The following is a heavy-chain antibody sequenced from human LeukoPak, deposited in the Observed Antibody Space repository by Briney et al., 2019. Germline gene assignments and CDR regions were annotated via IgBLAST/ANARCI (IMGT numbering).Heavy chain of an antibody. CDR3: ARGRCSSTSCYGERGHYYYYYMDV. CDR2: IYHSGST. CDR1: GYSISSGYY. J-gene: IGHJ6*03. D-gene: IGHD2-2*01. Sequence: SETLSLTCTVSGYSISSGYYWGWIRQPPGKGLEWIGSIYHSGSTYYNPSLKSRVTISVDTSKNQFSLKLSSVTAADTAVYYCARGRCSSTSCYGERGHYYYYYMDVWGKGTTVTVSS. V-gene: IGHV4-38-2*02.